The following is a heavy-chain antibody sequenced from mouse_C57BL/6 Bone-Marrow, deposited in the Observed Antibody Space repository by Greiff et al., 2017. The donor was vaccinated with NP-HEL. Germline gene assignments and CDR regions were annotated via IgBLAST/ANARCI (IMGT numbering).Heavy chain of an antibody. CDR1: GFSLTSYG. Sequence: QVQLKQSGPGLVAPSQSLSITCTVSGFSLTSYGVHWVRQPPGKGLEWLVVIWSDGSTTYNSALKSRLSISKDNSKSQVFLKMNSLQTDDTAMYYCARHDYDYAWFAYWGQGTLVTVSA. CDR2: IWSDGST. CDR3: ARHDYDYAWFAY. V-gene: IGHV2-6-1*01. D-gene: IGHD2-4*01. J-gene: IGHJ3*01.